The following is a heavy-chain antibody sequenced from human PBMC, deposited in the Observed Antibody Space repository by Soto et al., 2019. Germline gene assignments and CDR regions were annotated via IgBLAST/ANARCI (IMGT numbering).Heavy chain of an antibody. CDR3: ARPKDSSGYYYGEAFDI. D-gene: IGHD3-22*01. CDR2: IYYSGST. Sequence: SETLSLTCTVSGGSISSSRYYWGWIRQPPGKGLEWIGSIYYSGSTYYNPSLKSRVTISVDTSKNQFSLKLSSVTAADTAVYYCARPKDSSGYYYGEAFDIWGQGTMVTVSS. CDR1: GGSISSSRYY. V-gene: IGHV4-39*01. J-gene: IGHJ3*02.